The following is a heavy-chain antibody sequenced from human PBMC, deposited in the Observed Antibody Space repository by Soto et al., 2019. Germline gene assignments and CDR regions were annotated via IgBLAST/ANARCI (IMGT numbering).Heavy chain of an antibody. Sequence: PGGSLRLSCAASGFTFSNYAVNWVRQAPGKGLEWVSAISGGGASTYFADSVKGRFTISRDNSKNALYLQMNSLSAEDTAVYYCAKERDYDILTGPIENWGQGTLVTV. CDR2: ISGGGAST. V-gene: IGHV3-23*01. D-gene: IGHD3-9*01. CDR3: AKERDYDILTGPIEN. CDR1: GFTFSNYA. J-gene: IGHJ4*02.